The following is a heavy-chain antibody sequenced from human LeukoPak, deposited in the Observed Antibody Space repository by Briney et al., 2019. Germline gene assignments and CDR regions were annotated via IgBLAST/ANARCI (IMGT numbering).Heavy chain of an antibody. V-gene: IGHV1-46*01. D-gene: IGHD1-26*01. CDR2: INPSGGST. CDR3: ARDLGELLPQGRFDP. Sequence: ASAKVSCKASGYTFTSYYMHWVRQAPGQGLEWMGIINPSGGSTSYAQKFQGGVTMTRDTSTSTVYMELSSLRSEDTAVYYCARDLGELLPQGRFDPWGQGTLVTVSS. J-gene: IGHJ5*02. CDR1: GYTFTSYY.